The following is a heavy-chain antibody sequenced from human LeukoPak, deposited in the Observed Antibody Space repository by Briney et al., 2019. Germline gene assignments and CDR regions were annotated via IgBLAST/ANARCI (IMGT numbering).Heavy chain of an antibody. CDR3: ARGAGITMVRGVIRY. V-gene: IGHV1-46*01. D-gene: IGHD3-10*01. CDR2: INPSGGST. CDR1: GYTFTSYY. Sequence: ASVKVSCKASGYTFTSYYMHWARQAPGQGLEWMGIINPSGGSTSYAQKFQGRVTMTRNTSISTAYMELSSLRSEDTAVYYCARGAGITMVRGVIRYWGQGTLVTVSS. J-gene: IGHJ4*02.